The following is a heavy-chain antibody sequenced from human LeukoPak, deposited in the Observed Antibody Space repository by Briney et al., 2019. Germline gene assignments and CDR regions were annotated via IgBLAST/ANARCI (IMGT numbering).Heavy chain of an antibody. J-gene: IGHJ6*02. D-gene: IGHD6-19*01. Sequence: GGSLRLSYAVSGITLSNYGMSWVRQAPGKGLEWVAGLSGSGGGTNYADSVKGRFTISRDNSKNTLFLQMNSLRAEDTAVYYCAKNSGWPLDYYYYGMDVWGQGTTVTVSS. CDR3: AKNSGWPLDYYYYGMDV. CDR2: LSGSGGGT. CDR1: GITLSNYG. V-gene: IGHV3-23*01.